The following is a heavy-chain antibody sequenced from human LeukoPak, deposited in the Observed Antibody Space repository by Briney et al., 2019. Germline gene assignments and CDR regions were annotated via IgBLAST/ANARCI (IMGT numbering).Heavy chain of an antibody. D-gene: IGHD5-18*01. Sequence: PSQTLSLTCTVSGASISSGGYYWSWIRQHPGKGLEWIGYIYYSGTTYYNPSLKSRVTISVDTPENQFSLKLTSVTAADTAVYYCARDGISYGIDYWGQGTLVTVSS. CDR3: ARDGISYGIDY. CDR2: IYYSGTT. V-gene: IGHV4-31*03. CDR1: GASISSGGYY. J-gene: IGHJ4*02.